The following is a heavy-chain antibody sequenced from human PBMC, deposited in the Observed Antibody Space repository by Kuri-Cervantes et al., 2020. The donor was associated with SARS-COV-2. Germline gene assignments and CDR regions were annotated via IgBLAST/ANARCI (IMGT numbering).Heavy chain of an antibody. J-gene: IGHJ4*02. CDR1: GFTFSSYA. CDR3: AKDKTTRIASTGTSDY. CDR2: ISGSGGST. V-gene: IGHV3-23*01. Sequence: GGSLRLSCAASGFTFSSYAMSWVRQAPGKGLEWVSAISGSGGSTYYADSVKGRFTISRDNSKNTLYLQLDSLRAEDTAMYYCAKDKTTRIASTGTSDYWGQGTLVTVSS. D-gene: IGHD6-13*01.